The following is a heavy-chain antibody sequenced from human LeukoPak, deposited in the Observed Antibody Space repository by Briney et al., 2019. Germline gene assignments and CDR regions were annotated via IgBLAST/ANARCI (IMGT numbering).Heavy chain of an antibody. Sequence: SETLSLTCAVSGGSISSRDYSWNWIRQPPGKGLEWIGSVYHGGTTYNPSLKSRVSISEDRSNNQFFLKLSSVTAADTAMYFCARSPRGNYFDSWGEGTLVTVSS. V-gene: IGHV4-30-2*01. D-gene: IGHD6-25*01. CDR2: VYHGGTT. CDR3: ARSPRGNYFDS. J-gene: IGHJ4*02. CDR1: GGSISSRDYS.